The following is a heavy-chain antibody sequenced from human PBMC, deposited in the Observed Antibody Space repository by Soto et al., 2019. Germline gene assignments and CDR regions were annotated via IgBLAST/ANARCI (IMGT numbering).Heavy chain of an antibody. CDR2: ISTSTSYI. CDR3: ARLYCRGGSCYSGDAFDI. V-gene: IGHV3-21*01. CDR1: GFTFSSYG. J-gene: IGHJ3*02. D-gene: IGHD2-15*01. Sequence: PGGSLRLSCAASGFTFSSYGMNWVRQAPGKGLEWVSSISTSTSYIYYADSVKGRFTISRDNAKNSVYLQMNSLRAEDTAAYYCARLYCRGGSCYSGDAFDIWGQGTMVTVSS.